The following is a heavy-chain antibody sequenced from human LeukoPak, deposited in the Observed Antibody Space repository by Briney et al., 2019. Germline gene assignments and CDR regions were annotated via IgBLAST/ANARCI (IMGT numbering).Heavy chain of an antibody. CDR2: NT. J-gene: IGHJ4*02. Sequence: NTNYAHKLQGRVTMTTDTSTSTAYMELRSLRSDDTAVYYCARDQMGFYYDSSGYVELFDYWGQGTLVTVSS. CDR3: ARDQMGFYYDSSGYVELFDY. D-gene: IGHD3-22*01. V-gene: IGHV1-18*01.